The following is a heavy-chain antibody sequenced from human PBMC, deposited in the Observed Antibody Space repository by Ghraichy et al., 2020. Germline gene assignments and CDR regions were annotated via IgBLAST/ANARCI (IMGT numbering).Heavy chain of an antibody. CDR3: AKSTYSSSWYFFVDY. CDR2: ISGSGGST. D-gene: IGHD6-13*01. CDR1: GFTFSSYA. Sequence: GESLNTSCAASGFTFSSYAMSWVRQAPGKGLEWVSAISGSGGSTYYADSVKGRFTISRDNSKNTLYLQMNSLRAEDTAVYYCAKSTYSSSWYFFVDYWGQGTLVTVSS. V-gene: IGHV3-23*01. J-gene: IGHJ4*02.